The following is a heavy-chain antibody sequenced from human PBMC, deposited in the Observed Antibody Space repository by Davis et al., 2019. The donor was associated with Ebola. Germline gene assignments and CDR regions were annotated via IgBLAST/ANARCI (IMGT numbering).Heavy chain of an antibody. J-gene: IGHJ6*02. CDR3: ARDSKGVLTGHYGYKMDV. CDR1: GFTFSSYG. D-gene: IGHD3-9*01. CDR2: ISYDGSNK. Sequence: GGSLRLSCAASGFTFSSYGMHWVRQAPGKGLEWVAVISYDGSNKYYADSVKGRFTISRDNSKNTLYLQMNSLRAEDTAVYYCARDSKGVLTGHYGYKMDVWGQGTTVTVSS. V-gene: IGHV3-30*03.